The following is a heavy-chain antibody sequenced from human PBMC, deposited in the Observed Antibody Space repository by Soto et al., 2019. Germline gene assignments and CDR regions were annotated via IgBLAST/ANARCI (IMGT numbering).Heavy chain of an antibody. D-gene: IGHD3-22*01. J-gene: IGHJ6*02. CDR2: ISWNSGSI. CDR3: AKDSRDHYDSSGYLHYYGMDV. V-gene: IGHV3-9*01. Sequence: GGSLRLSCAASGFTFDDYAMHWVRQAPGKGLEWVSGISWNSGSIGYADSVKGRFTISRDNAKNSLYLQMNSLRAEDTALYYCAKDSRDHYDSSGYLHYYGMDVWGQGTTVTAP. CDR1: GFTFDDYA.